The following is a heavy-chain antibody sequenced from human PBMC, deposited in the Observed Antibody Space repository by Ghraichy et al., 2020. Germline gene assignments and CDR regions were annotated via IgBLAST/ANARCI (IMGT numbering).Heavy chain of an antibody. V-gene: IGHV3-49*04. J-gene: IGHJ3*02. CDR3: TRHVVFALDI. CDR2: IAARGYGDTP. D-gene: IGHD3-16*01. Sequence: GSLRLSCTGSGFNFGDNSISWVRQGPGKGLEWVGFIAARGYGDTPEYAASVKGRFTISRDDSKSTAYLQMNSLKNEDTAIYYCTRHVVFALDIWGHGTMVTVSS. CDR1: GFNFGDNS.